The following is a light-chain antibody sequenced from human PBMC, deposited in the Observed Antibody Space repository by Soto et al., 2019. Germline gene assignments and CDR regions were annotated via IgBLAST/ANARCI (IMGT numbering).Light chain of an antibody. CDR3: SSYGGSNTVV. CDR1: SSDVGGYNY. V-gene: IGLV2-8*01. CDR2: EVS. J-gene: IGLJ2*01. Sequence: QAVVTQPPSASGSPGQSVTISCTGSSSDVGGYNYVSGYQQHPGKAPKLMIYEVSKRPSGVPDRLSGSKSGNTASLTVSGLQAEDEADYYCSSYGGSNTVVFGGGTKLTVL.